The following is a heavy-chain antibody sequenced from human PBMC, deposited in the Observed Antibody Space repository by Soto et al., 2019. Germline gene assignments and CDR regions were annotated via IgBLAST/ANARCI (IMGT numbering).Heavy chain of an antibody. CDR3: ARERITVFGDYFYYYGMDV. D-gene: IGHD3-3*01. CDR1: GFTFSSYA. V-gene: IGHV3-30*04. Sequence: PGGSLRLSCAASGFTFSSYAMHWVRQAPGKGLEWVAVIPYDGRHKNNVDSVKGRFTISRDNSKNTLQLQMNSLRAEDTGVYYCARERITVFGDYFYYYGMDVWGQGTTVTVSS. J-gene: IGHJ6*02. CDR2: IPYDGRHK.